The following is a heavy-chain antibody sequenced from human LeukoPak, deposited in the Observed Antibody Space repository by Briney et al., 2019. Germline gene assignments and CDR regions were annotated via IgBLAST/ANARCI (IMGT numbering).Heavy chain of an antibody. CDR1: GFTFSSYS. CDR3: AKDRGELAAAGRQGLGYYYYYYMDV. CDR2: ISSSSSYI. D-gene: IGHD6-13*01. Sequence: GGSLRLSCAASGFTFSSYSMNWVRQAPGKGLEWVSSISSSSSYIYYADSVKGRFTISRDNAKNSLYLQMNSLRAEDTAVYYCAKDRGELAAAGRQGLGYYYYYYMDVWGKGTTVTVSS. V-gene: IGHV3-21*04. J-gene: IGHJ6*03.